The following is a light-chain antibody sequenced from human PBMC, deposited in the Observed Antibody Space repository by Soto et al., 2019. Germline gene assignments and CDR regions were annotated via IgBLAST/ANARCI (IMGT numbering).Light chain of an antibody. CDR2: DVT. V-gene: IGLV2-14*01. CDR3: SSYTSISTYV. CDR1: SSDVGGYNF. J-gene: IGLJ1*01. Sequence: QSALTQPASVSGSPGQSVTISCTGTSSDVGGYNFVSWYQQHPDKAPKLMIYDVTNRPSGVSNRISGSNSGNTASLTISGLQAEDEADYYCSSYTSISTYVFGTGTKLTVL.